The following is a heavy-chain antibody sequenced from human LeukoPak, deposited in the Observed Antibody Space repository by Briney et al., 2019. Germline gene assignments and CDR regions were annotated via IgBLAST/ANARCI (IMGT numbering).Heavy chain of an antibody. J-gene: IGHJ4*02. CDR1: GFTVSSNY. CDR2: IYSGGST. Sequence: GGSLRLSCAASGFTVSSNYMCWVRQAPGKGLEWVSVIYSGGSTYYADSVKGRFTISRDNSKNTLYLQINSLRAEDTAVYYCASANCGGDCSYDYWGQGTLVTVSS. V-gene: IGHV3-53*01. CDR3: ASANCGGDCSYDY. D-gene: IGHD2-21*02.